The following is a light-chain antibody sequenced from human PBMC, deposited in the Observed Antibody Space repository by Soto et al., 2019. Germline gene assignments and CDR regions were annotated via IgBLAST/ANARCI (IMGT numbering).Light chain of an antibody. V-gene: IGLV2-14*01. CDR3: SSYTSSSTLLYV. CDR1: SSDVGGYND. CDR2: DVS. J-gene: IGLJ1*01. Sequence: QSALTQPASVSGSPGQSITISCTGTSSDVGGYNDVSWYQQHPGKAPKLMIYDVSNRPSGVSNRFSGSKSGNTASLTISGLPAEDEADYYCSSYTSSSTLLYVFGTGTKLTVL.